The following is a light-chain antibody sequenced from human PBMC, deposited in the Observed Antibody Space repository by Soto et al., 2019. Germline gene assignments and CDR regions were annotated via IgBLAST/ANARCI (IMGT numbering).Light chain of an antibody. CDR3: QQYNNWPLIT. Sequence: EIVLTQSPATLSLSPGERATLSCRASQSVTSNYLAWFQQKPGQAPRLLIYGASNRATGIPDRFSGSGSGTEFTLTISSLQSEDFAVYYCQQYNNWPLITFGQGTRLEIK. CDR1: QSVTSN. J-gene: IGKJ5*01. V-gene: IGKV3D-15*01. CDR2: GAS.